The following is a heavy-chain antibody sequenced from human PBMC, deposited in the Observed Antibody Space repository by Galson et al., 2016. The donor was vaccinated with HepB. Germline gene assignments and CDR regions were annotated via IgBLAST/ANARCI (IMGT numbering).Heavy chain of an antibody. J-gene: IGHJ3*02. CDR3: AREVITGADDAFDI. CDR2: IYHSGAA. Sequence: TLSLTCTVSGGSISSTNHFWSWIRQPPGKALEWIGYIYHSGAAHYNPSLKSRGTLSVDTSKNQFSLRLSAVTAADTAVYYCAREVITGADDAFDIWGQGTMVTVSS. D-gene: IGHD1-14*01. CDR1: GGSISSTNHF. V-gene: IGHV4-30-4*08.